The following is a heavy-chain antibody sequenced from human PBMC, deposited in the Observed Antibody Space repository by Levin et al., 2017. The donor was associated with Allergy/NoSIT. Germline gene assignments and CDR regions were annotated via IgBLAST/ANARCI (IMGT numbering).Heavy chain of an antibody. D-gene: IGHD1-14*01. V-gene: IGHV3-33*01. CDR3: ATSLSSSRRQRSYITGTNTWKLETYYYYYGMDV. J-gene: IGHJ6*02. CDR1: GFTFSNYG. CDR2: IWHDGSNK. Sequence: GGSLRLSCAASGFTFSNYGMHWVRQAPGKGLEWVAVIWHDGSNKYYVDSVQGRFTISRDNSENTLYLQMNSLRAEDTAVYYCATSLSSSRRQRSYITGTNTWKLETYYYYYGMDVWGQGTTVTVSS.